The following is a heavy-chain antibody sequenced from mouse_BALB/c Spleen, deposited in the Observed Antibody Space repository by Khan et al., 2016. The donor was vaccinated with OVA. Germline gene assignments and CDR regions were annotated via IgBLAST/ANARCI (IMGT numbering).Heavy chain of an antibody. D-gene: IGHD1-1*01. CDR1: GYSITSDYA. CDR2: ISYSGNT. Sequence: EVQLQESGPGLVKPSQSLSLTCTVTGYSITSDYAWNWIRQFPGNKLEWMGFISYSGNTNYNPSLKSRISITRDTSKNQFVLQLNSVTTEDTARYYCARVYGGDFDYWGQGTTLTVSS. V-gene: IGHV3-2*02. J-gene: IGHJ2*01. CDR3: ARVYGGDFDY.